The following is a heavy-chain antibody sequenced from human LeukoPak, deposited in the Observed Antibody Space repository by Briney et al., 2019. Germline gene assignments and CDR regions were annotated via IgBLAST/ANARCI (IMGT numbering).Heavy chain of an antibody. Sequence: GASVKVSCKASGYTFTSYYMHWVRRAPGQGLEWMGIINPSGGSTSYAQKFQGRVTMTRDTSTSTVYMELSSLRSEDTAVYYCGLLDGSGSYFFDYWGQGTLVTVSS. J-gene: IGHJ4*02. V-gene: IGHV1-46*01. CDR3: GLLDGSGSYFFDY. CDR2: INPSGGST. D-gene: IGHD3-10*01. CDR1: GYTFTSYY.